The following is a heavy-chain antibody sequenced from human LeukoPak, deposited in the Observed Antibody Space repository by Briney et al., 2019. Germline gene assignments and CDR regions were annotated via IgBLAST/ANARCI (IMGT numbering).Heavy chain of an antibody. V-gene: IGHV1-2*02. Sequence: ASVKVSCKASGYTFSNYAISWVRQAPGQGLEWMGWINPNSGGTNYAQKFQGRVTMTRDTSISTAYMELSRLRSDDTAVYYCARDLTTVTTLDVWGKGTTVTVSS. J-gene: IGHJ6*04. CDR1: GYTFSNYA. D-gene: IGHD4-17*01. CDR2: INPNSGGT. CDR3: ARDLTTVTTLDV.